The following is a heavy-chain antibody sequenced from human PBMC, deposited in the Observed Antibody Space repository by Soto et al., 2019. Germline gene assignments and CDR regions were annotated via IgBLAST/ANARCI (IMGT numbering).Heavy chain of an antibody. CDR1: GFTFSSYA. CDR3: ASSGWYRYYLDS. D-gene: IGHD6-19*01. Sequence: ESGGGLVQPGGSLRLSCAASGFTFSSYAMSWVRQAPGKGLEWVSAISGSGGSTYYADSVKGRFTISRDNSKNTLYLQMNSLRAEDPAVYYCASSGWYRYYLDSWGQGTLVTVSS. CDR2: ISGSGGST. V-gene: IGHV3-23*01. J-gene: IGHJ4*02.